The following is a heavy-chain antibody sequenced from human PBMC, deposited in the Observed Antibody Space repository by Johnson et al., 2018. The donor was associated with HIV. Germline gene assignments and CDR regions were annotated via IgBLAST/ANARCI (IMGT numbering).Heavy chain of an antibody. Sequence: VQLVESGGVVVQPGGSLRLSCAASGFTFSSYAMSWVRQAPGKGLEWVSAISGSGGSTYYADSVKGRFTISRDNSKNSLYLQMNSLRAEDTAVYYCARDDVEMATMGDAFDIWGQGTMVTVSS. CDR1: GFTFSSYA. D-gene: IGHD5-24*01. CDR3: ARDDVEMATMGDAFDI. CDR2: ISGSGGST. J-gene: IGHJ3*02. V-gene: IGHV3-23*04.